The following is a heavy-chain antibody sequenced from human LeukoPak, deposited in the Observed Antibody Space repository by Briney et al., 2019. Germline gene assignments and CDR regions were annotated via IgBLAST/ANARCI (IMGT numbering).Heavy chain of an antibody. CDR1: GFTLSSYW. J-gene: IGHJ4*02. V-gene: IGHV3-7*01. D-gene: IGHD3-22*01. CDR2: IKQDGSEK. CDR3: ARFYSTPHYYYDSSGYYHFDY. Sequence: GGCLRLSCAASGFTLSSYWMSWVRQAPGKGLEWVANIKQDGSEKYYVDSVKGRFTISRDNAKNSLYLQMNSLRAEDTAVYYCARFYSTPHYYYDSSGYYHFDYWGQGTLVTVSS.